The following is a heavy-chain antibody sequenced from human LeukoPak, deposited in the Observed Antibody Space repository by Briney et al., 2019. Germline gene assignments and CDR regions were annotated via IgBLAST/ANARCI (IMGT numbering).Heavy chain of an antibody. CDR2: ISGSGGTT. CDR1: GFTFSNYG. V-gene: IGHV3-23*01. D-gene: IGHD6-19*01. Sequence: PGGSLRLSCAASGFTFSNYGMSWVRQAPGKGLEWISAISGSGGTTYYADSVRGRFTISRDNPNNTLFLQLNSLRAEDSAVYYCAKDWGRQWLVGYFDYWGQGTLVTVSS. J-gene: IGHJ4*02. CDR3: AKDWGRQWLVGYFDY.